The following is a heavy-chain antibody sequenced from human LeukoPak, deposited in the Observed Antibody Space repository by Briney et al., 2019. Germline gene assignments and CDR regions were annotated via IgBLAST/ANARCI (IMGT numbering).Heavy chain of an antibody. J-gene: IGHJ4*02. CDR1: GFTFDDYA. CDR2: ISWNSGSI. V-gene: IGHV3-9*03. D-gene: IGHD2-2*01. CDR3: AKGDCSSTSCPLGY. Sequence: GGSLRLSCAASGFTFDDYAIHWVRQAPGKGLEWVSGISWNSGSIGYADSVKGRFTISRDNAKNSLYLQMNSLRAEDMALYYCAKGDCSSTSCPLGYWGQGTLVTVSS.